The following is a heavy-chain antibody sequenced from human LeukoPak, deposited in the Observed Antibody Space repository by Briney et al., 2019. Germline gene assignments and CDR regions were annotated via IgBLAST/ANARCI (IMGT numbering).Heavy chain of an antibody. CDR2: INHSGST. CDR3: ARGVVGATGASDY. Sequence: PSETLSLTCAVYGGSFSGYYWSWIRQPPGKGLEWIGEINHSGSTNYNPSLKSRVTISVDTSKNQFSLKLSSVTAADTAVYYCARGVVGATGASDYWAREPWSPSPQ. D-gene: IGHD1-26*01. J-gene: IGHJ4*02. CDR1: GGSFSGYY. V-gene: IGHV4-34*01.